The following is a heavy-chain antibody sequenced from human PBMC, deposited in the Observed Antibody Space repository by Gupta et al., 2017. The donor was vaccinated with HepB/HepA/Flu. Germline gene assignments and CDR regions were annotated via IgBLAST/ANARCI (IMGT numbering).Heavy chain of an antibody. Sequence: EVQLVASGGVVVQPGGSLRLSCAASGFTFDDYTMHWVRQAPGKGLEWVSLISWDGGSTYYADSVKGRFTISRDNSKNSLYLQMNSLRTEDTALYYCAKGLDDVGPGLLIDYWGEGTLVTVSS. CDR3: AKGLDDVGPGLLIDY. J-gene: IGHJ4*02. CDR2: ISWDGGST. V-gene: IGHV3-43*01. D-gene: IGHD3/OR15-3a*01. CDR1: GFTFDDYT.